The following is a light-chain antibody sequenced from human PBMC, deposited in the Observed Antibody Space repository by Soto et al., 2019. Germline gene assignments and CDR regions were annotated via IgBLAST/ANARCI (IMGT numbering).Light chain of an antibody. CDR1: QSVSSY. CDR3: QQYESSPRT. V-gene: IGKV3-15*01. CDR2: GAS. Sequence: EILMTHSPATLSVSPGERATLSSRASQSVSSYLAWYQQRPGQAPRLLIHGASTRATGIPARFSGSGSGTDFTLTISRLEPEDFAVYYCQQYESSPRTFGQGTKVDIK. J-gene: IGKJ1*01.